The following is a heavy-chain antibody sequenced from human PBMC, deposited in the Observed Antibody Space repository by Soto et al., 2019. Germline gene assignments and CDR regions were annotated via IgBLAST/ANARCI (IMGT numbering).Heavy chain of an antibody. V-gene: IGHV3-15*07. CDR3: TTSISGLVTGH. D-gene: IGHD3-3*01. CDR1: GFTFSNAW. Sequence: EVQLVESGGGLVKPGGSLRLSCAASGFTFSNAWMNWVRQAPGKGLEWVGRIRSNADGGTADYAPPVKGRVTFSRDDSQNTLFLQMNSLKTEDTAVYFCTTSISGLVTGHWGQGTLVTVSS. CDR2: IRSNADGGTA. J-gene: IGHJ4*02.